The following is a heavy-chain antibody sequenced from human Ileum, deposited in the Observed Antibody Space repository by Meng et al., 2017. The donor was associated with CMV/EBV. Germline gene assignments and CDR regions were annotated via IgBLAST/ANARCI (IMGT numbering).Heavy chain of an antibody. J-gene: IGHJ4*02. CDR1: GYSFTSHW. V-gene: IGHV5-10-1*01. Sequence: VQLVQSATEVKKPGDSLRISCKGSGYSFTSHWISWVRQMPGKGLEWMGRSDSSGSYTSYSPSFQGRVTISADKSISTLYLQWSSLKASDTAVYYCARLGIAVAGTVDGYWGQGTLVTVSS. CDR3: ARLGIAVAGTVDGY. CDR2: SDSSGSYT. D-gene: IGHD6-19*01.